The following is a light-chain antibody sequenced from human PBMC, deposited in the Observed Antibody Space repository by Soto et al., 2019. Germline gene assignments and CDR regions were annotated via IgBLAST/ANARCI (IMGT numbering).Light chain of an antibody. V-gene: IGLV2-8*01. CDR2: EVS. CDR1: SSDVGGYNY. Sequence: QSALTQPPSASGSPGQSVTISCTGTSSDVGGYNYVSWYQQHPGKAPKLMIYEVSKRPSGVPDRFSGSKSGNTASLTVSGLQAEDDADYYCSSYAGSKGYVFGTGTKLTVL. CDR3: SSYAGSKGYV. J-gene: IGLJ1*01.